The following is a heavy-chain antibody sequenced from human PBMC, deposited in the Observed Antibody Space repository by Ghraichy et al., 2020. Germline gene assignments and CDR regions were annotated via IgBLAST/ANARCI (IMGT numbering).Heavy chain of an antibody. CDR2: IYYSGST. CDR3: ARLGFDWLLTDY. CDR1: GGSISSSSYY. J-gene: IGHJ4*02. V-gene: IGHV4-39*01. Sequence: SETLSLTCTVSGGSISSSSYYWGWIRQPPGKGLEWIGSIYYSGSTYYNPSLKSRVTISVDTSKNQFSLKLSSVTAADTAVYYCARLGFDWLLTDYWGQGTLVTVSS. D-gene: IGHD3-9*01.